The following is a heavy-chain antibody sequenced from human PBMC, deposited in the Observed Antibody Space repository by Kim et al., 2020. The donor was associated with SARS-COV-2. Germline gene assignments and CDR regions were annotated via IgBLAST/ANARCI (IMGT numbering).Heavy chain of an antibody. V-gene: IGHV4-39*02. D-gene: IGHD3-10*01. CDR1: GGSISSSSYY. J-gene: IGHJ4*02. CDR3: AREGYYGSGTNDDY. CDR2: IYYSGST. Sequence: SETLSLTCTVSGGSISSSSYYWGWIRQPPGKGLEWIGSIYYSGSTYYNPSLKSRVTISVDTSKNQFSLKLSSVTAADTAVYYCAREGYYGSGTNDDYWGQGTLVTVSS.